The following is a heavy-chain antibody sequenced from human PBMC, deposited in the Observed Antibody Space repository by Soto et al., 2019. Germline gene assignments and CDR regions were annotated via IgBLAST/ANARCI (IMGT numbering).Heavy chain of an antibody. CDR3: ARLSIAARPGTAGLEYYYYMDV. Sequence: ASVKVSCKSSGYTYTSYAMHWVRPAPGQRLEWLVWINAGNGNTKYSQKFQGRVTITRDTSASTAYMELSSLRSEDTAVYYCARLSIAARPGTAGLEYYYYMDVWGKGTTVTVSS. J-gene: IGHJ6*03. V-gene: IGHV1-3*01. CDR1: GYTYTSYA. CDR2: INAGNGNT. D-gene: IGHD6-6*01.